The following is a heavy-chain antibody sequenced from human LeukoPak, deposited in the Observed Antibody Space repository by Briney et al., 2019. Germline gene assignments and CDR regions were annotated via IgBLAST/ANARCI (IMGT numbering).Heavy chain of an antibody. Sequence: PGGSLRLSCAASGFTFSSYAMSWVRQAPGKGLEWVSVTFISGNTYYADSVKGRFTISRDNSNNTLYLQMNSLRAEDTAVYYCAGGGGVGAKYWGQGTLVTVSS. CDR1: GFTFSSYA. CDR2: TFISGNT. CDR3: AGGGGVGAKY. J-gene: IGHJ4*02. V-gene: IGHV3-23*05. D-gene: IGHD1-26*01.